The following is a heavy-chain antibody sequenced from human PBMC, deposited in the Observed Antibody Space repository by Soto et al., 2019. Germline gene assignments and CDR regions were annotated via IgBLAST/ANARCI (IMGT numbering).Heavy chain of an antibody. Sequence: ASVKVSCKASGYTFTSYGISWVRQAPGQGLEWMGWISAYNGNTNYAQKLQGRVTMTTDTSTSTAYMELRSLRSDDTAVYYCARDITALNIVGATHAYYWGQGTLVTVSS. CDR2: ISAYNGNT. J-gene: IGHJ4*02. D-gene: IGHD1-26*01. CDR1: GYTFTSYG. V-gene: IGHV1-18*04. CDR3: ARDITALNIVGATHAYY.